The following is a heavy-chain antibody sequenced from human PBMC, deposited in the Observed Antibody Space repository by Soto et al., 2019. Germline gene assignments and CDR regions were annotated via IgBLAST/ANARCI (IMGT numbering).Heavy chain of an antibody. J-gene: IGHJ6*02. CDR2: INHSGST. CDR1: GGSFSGYY. CDR3: ARQNGMYNWSLKEHYYGMDV. D-gene: IGHD1-20*01. V-gene: IGHV4-34*01. Sequence: SETLSLTCAVYGGSFSGYYWSWIRQPPGKGLEWIGEINHSGSTNYNPSLKSRVTISVDTSKNQFSLKLSSVTAADTAVYYCARQNGMYNWSLKEHYYGMDVWGQGTTVTVSS.